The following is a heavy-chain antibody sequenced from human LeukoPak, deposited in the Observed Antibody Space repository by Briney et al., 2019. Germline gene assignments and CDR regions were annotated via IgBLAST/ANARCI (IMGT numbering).Heavy chain of an antibody. J-gene: IGHJ4*02. CDR1: GFTFSNAW. CDR3: TGGPTLYDILTGDHDY. Sequence: AGGSLRLSCAASGFTFSNAWMSWVRQAPGKGLEWVGRIKSKTDGGTTDYAAPVKGRFTISRDDSKNTLYLQMNSLKTEDTAVYYCTGGPTLYDILTGDHDYWGQGTLVTVSS. CDR2: IKSKTDGGTT. D-gene: IGHD3-9*01. V-gene: IGHV3-15*01.